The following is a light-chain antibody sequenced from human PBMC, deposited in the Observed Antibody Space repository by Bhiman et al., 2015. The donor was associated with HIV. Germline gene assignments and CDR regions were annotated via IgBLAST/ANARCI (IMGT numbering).Light chain of an antibody. V-gene: IGLV2-8*01. J-gene: IGLJ1*01. Sequence: QSALTQPPSASGSPGQSVTISCTGSSSDVGGYNYVSWYQQHPGKAPKLMICEVSKRPSGVPDRFSGSKCGNTASLTVSGLQAEDEANFYCSSYAGNSNNYVFGTGTKVTVL. CDR3: SSYAGNSNNYV. CDR1: SSDVGGYNY. CDR2: EVS.